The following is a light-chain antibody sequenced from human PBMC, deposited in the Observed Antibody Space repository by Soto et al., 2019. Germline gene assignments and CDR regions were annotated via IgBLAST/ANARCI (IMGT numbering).Light chain of an antibody. CDR1: QSVSSTY. Sequence: EIVLTQSPGTLSLYPGERASLSCRASQSVSSTYLAWYQQKPGQAPRLFIYATSTRATGIPDRFSGSGSGTDFTLTISRLEPEDFAVYYCQQYGSSLWTFGQGTKVEIK. CDR3: QQYGSSLWT. J-gene: IGKJ1*01. V-gene: IGKV3-20*01. CDR2: ATS.